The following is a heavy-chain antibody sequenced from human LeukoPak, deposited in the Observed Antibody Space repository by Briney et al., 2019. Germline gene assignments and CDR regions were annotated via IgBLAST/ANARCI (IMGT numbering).Heavy chain of an antibody. CDR3: ARAQYYYDSSGAFDY. CDR1: GGSFSGYY. J-gene: IGHJ4*02. V-gene: IGHV4-34*01. Sequence: PSETLSLTCAVYGGSFSGYYWSWLCQPPGKGLEWIGEINHSGSTNYNPSLKSRVTISVDTSKNQFSLKLSSVTAADTAVYYCARAQYYYDSSGAFDYWGQGTLVTVSS. CDR2: INHSGST. D-gene: IGHD3-22*01.